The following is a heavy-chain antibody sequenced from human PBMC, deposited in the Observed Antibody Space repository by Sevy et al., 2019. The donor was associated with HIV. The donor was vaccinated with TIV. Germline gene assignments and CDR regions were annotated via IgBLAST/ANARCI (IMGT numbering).Heavy chain of an antibody. D-gene: IGHD6-19*01. CDR3: ARGGGNGWYYFDY. V-gene: IGHV1-69*13. Sequence: ASVKVSCKASGGTFSGYGMSWVRQAPGQGLEWMGGIIPSLGTVNYAQTFQGRVTITADESTKTAYMELSSLRSEDTAVYYCARGGGNGWYYFDYWGQESLVTVSS. J-gene: IGHJ4*02. CDR1: GGTFSGYG. CDR2: IIPSLGTV.